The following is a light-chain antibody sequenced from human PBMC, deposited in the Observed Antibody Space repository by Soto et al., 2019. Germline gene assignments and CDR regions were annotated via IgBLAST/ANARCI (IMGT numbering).Light chain of an antibody. CDR1: QSISSW. CDR2: DAS. CDR3: HQYKTYSWT. V-gene: IGKV1-5*01. J-gene: IGKJ1*01. Sequence: DIQMTQSPSTLSASVGDRVTITCRASQSISSWLAWYQQKPGKAPKLLIYDASSLESGVPSRFSGSGSGTEFTLTISSLQPDDFATYYCHQYKTYSWTSGQGTKVEIK.